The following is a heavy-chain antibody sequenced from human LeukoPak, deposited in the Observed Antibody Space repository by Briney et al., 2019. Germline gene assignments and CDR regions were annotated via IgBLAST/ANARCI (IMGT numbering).Heavy chain of an antibody. D-gene: IGHD3-22*01. J-gene: IGHJ4*02. Sequence: GESLKISCKGSGYSFTSYWIGWVRQMPGKGLEWMGIIYPGDSDTRYSPSFQGQVTISADKSISTAYLQWSSLKASDTAMYYCARLNYDSSGCYYVSLLYFDYWGQGTLVTVSS. CDR1: GYSFTSYW. CDR3: ARLNYDSSGCYYVSLLYFDY. CDR2: IYPGDSDT. V-gene: IGHV5-51*01.